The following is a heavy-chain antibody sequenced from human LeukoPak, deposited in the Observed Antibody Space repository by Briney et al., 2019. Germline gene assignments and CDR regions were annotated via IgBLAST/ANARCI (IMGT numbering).Heavy chain of an antibody. D-gene: IGHD6-6*01. Sequence: GRSLRLSCAASGFTFSSYAMHWVRQAPGKGLEWVAVISYDGSNKYYADSVKGRFTISRDNSKNTLYLQMNSLRAEDTAVYYCARDPSWSSSFLDYWGQGTLVTVSS. CDR1: GFTFSSYA. CDR3: ARDPSWSSSFLDY. V-gene: IGHV3-30-3*01. J-gene: IGHJ4*02. CDR2: ISYDGSNK.